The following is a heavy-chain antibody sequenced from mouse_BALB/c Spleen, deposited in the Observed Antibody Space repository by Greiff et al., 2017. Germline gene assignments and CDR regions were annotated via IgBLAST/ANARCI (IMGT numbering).Heavy chain of an antibody. CDR2: INSNGGST. V-gene: IGHV5-6-3*01. CDR1: GFTFSSYG. Sequence: EVKLVESGGGLVQPGGSLKLSCAASGFTFSSYGMSWVRQTPDKRLELVATINSNGGSTYYPDSVKGRFTISRDNAKNTLYLQMSSLKSEDTAMDYCARDLTGTFFYAMDYWGQGTSVTVSS. CDR3: ARDLTGTFFYAMDY. J-gene: IGHJ4*01. D-gene: IGHD4-1*01.